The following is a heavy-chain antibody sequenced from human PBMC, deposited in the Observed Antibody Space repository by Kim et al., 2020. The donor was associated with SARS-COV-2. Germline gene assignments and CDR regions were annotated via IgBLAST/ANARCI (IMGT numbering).Heavy chain of an antibody. D-gene: IGHD2-21*01. CDR2: ISHSGNI. CDR3: ARQVISAWFNFDV. V-gene: IGHV4-38-2*02. J-gene: IGHJ3*01. Sequence: SETLSLTCSVSGASIGIGYYWGWIRQPPGRGLEWIGSISHSGNIYYNTSLQSRVTISVDTSKSQFSLTLSSMTAADTALYYCARQVISAWFNFDVGGRG. CDR1: GASIGIGYY.